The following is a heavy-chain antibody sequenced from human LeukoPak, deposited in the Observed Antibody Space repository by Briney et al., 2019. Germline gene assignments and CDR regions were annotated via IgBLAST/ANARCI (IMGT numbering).Heavy chain of an antibody. V-gene: IGHV4-34*01. D-gene: IGHD5-18*01. Sequence: PSETLSLTCAVYGGSFSGYYWSWIRQPPGKGLEWIGEINHSGSTNYNPSLKSRVTISVDTSKNQFSLKLSSVTAADTAVYYCARDTPRGHSYGSFDYWGQGTLVTVSS. CDR2: INHSGST. CDR1: GGSFSGYY. J-gene: IGHJ4*02. CDR3: ARDTPRGHSYGSFDY.